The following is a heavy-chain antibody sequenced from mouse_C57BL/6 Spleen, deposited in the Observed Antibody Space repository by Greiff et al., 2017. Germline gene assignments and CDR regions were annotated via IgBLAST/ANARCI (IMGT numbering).Heavy chain of an antibody. Sequence: VQVVESGPELVKPGASVKISCKASGYAFSSSWMNWVKQRPGKGLEWIGRIYPGDGDTNYNGKFKGKATLTADKSSSTAYMQLSSLTSEDSAVYCCARWNDYDGTGFAYWGQGTLVTVSA. J-gene: IGHJ3*01. CDR3: ARWNDYDGTGFAY. D-gene: IGHD2-4*01. CDR2: IYPGDGDT. CDR1: GYAFSSSW. V-gene: IGHV1-82*01.